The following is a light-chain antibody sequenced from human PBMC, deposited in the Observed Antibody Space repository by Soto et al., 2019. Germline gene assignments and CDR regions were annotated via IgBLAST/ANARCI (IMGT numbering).Light chain of an antibody. J-gene: IGKJ1*01. V-gene: IGKV3D-15*01. CDR2: GAS. CDR3: QHTFNSPPWT. CDR1: QSVSSN. Sequence: EIVMTQSPATLSVSPGERATLSFRASQSVSSNLAWYQQKPGQTPRLLIYGASSRATDIPDRFSGSGSGTDFTLTISSLQSEDFASYFCQHTFNSPPWTFGQGTKVDIK.